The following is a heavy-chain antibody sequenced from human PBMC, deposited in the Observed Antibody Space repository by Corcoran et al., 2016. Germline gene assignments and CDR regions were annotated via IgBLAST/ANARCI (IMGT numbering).Heavy chain of an antibody. CDR3: ARSTYHYDSCGSWAFDI. V-gene: IGHV3-53*01. J-gene: IGHJ3*02. D-gene: IGHD3-22*01. CDR2: VYSGGNT. CDR1: GLSVSSSY. Sequence: EVQLVESGGGLIQPGGSLRLSCAASGLSVSSSYMGWVRQAPARGLEWVSAVYSGGNTYYPESVKGRFTISRDLSKNTLYLQMNSLRAEDTAVYYCARSTYHYDSCGSWAFDIWGQGTMVTVSS.